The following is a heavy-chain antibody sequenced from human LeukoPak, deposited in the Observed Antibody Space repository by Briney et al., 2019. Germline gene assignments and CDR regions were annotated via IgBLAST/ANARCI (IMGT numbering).Heavy chain of an antibody. D-gene: IGHD1-14*01. Sequence: AGSLPLPCPASGFTFSNYGMHWVRPPPPKGLAGVSSISSCNSYIYYADSVKDRFTISRDNSKNTLYLQMKSRRAEDAAVYYCAKDYEGWNQYYYYMYVWGKGTTVTVSS. CDR3: AKDYEGWNQYYYYMYV. J-gene: IGHJ6*03. V-gene: IGHV3-21*01. CDR1: GFTFSNYG. CDR2: ISSCNSYI.